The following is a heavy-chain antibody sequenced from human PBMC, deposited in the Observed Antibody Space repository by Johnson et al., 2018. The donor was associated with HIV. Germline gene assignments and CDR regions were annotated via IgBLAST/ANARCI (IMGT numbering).Heavy chain of an antibody. V-gene: IGHV3-30*02. CDR2: TQYDRTNK. D-gene: IGHD3-9*01. Sequence: QVQLVESGGGVVQPGESLTLSCTASGFSFSSYGIHWVRQAPGKGLEWVAFTQYDRTNKHYAESVKGRFTISRDNSKNTLYLQMNSLRAEDTAVFYCARDRGLRYFDWLSDHDAFDIWGQGTMVTVSS. J-gene: IGHJ3*02. CDR1: GFSFSSYG. CDR3: ARDRGLRYFDWLSDHDAFDI.